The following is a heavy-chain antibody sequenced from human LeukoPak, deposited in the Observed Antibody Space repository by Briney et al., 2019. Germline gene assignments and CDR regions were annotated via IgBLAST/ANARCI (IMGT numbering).Heavy chain of an antibody. D-gene: IGHD3-10*01. CDR3: AKDLSMVRGVPPYFDY. Sequence: PGGSLRLSCAASGFTFSSYAMSWVRQAPGKGLEWVSAISGSGGSTYYEDSVKGRFTISRDNSKNTLYLQMNSLRAEDTAVYCCAKDLSMVRGVPPYFDYWGQGTLVTVSS. CDR2: ISGSGGST. J-gene: IGHJ4*02. V-gene: IGHV3-23*01. CDR1: GFTFSSYA.